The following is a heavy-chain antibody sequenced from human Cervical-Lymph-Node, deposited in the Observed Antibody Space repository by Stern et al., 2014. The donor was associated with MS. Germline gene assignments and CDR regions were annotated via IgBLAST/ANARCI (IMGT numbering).Heavy chain of an antibody. V-gene: IGHV5-51*01. CDR3: ARQGGDCSGTDCYLSGMDV. CDR2: IYPGDSDT. Sequence: EVQLLQSGAEVKQPGESLKISCQGSGYSFHIHWSAWVRQMPGKGLEWMGIIYPGDSDTRYNPSLQGQVTISVDKSINTASLQWSSLRASDTAIYYCARQGGDCSGTDCYLSGMDVWGQGTTVTVSS. D-gene: IGHD2-15*01. CDR1: GYSFHIHW. J-gene: IGHJ6*02.